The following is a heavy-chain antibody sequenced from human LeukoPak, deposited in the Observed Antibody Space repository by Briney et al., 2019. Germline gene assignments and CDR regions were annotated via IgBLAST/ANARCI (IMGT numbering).Heavy chain of an antibody. CDR3: ARVGGITMIVVLITDAFDI. J-gene: IGHJ3*02. D-gene: IGHD3-22*01. V-gene: IGHV4-39*07. CDR1: GGSISSSSYY. CDR2: IYYSGST. Sequence: ETLSLTCTVSGGSISSSSYYWGWIRQPPGKGLEWIGSIYYSGSTYYNPSLKSRVTISVDTSKNQFSLKLRSVTAADTAVYYCARVGGITMIVVLITDAFDIWGQGTMVTVSS.